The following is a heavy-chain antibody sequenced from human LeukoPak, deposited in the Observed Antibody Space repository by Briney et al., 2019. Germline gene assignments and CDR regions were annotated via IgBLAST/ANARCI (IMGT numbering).Heavy chain of an antibody. Sequence: ASVKVSCKASGYTFTSYGISWVRQAPGQGLEWMGWISAYNGNTNYAQKLQGRVTMTTDTSTSTAYMELRSLRSEDTAVYYCARDPDSSSWYSWFDPWGQGTLVTVSS. CDR2: ISAYNGNT. J-gene: IGHJ5*02. V-gene: IGHV1-18*01. CDR3: ARDPDSSSWYSWFDP. D-gene: IGHD6-13*01. CDR1: GYTFTSYG.